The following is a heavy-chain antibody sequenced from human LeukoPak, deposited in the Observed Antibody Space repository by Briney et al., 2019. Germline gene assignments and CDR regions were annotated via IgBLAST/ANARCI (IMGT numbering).Heavy chain of an antibody. D-gene: IGHD6-19*01. V-gene: IGHV4-59*01. CDR2: IYYSGST. J-gene: IGHJ4*02. CDR1: GGSFSGYY. CDR3: ARDGPGGSSGLNY. Sequence: SETLSLTCAVYGGSFSGYYWSWIRQPPGKGLGWIGYIYYSGSTNYNPSLKSRVTISVDTSKNQFSLKLSSVTAADTAVYYCARDGPGGSSGLNYWGQGTLVTVSS.